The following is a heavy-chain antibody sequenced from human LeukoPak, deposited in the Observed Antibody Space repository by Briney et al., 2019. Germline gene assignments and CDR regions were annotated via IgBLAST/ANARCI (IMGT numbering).Heavy chain of an antibody. J-gene: IGHJ4*02. Sequence: GRSLRLSCAASGFTFSSYGMHWVRQAPGKGLEWVAVIWYDGSNKYYADSVKGRFTISRDNSKNTLYLQMNSLRAEDTAVYYCAKGHYPDDYWGQGTLVNVSS. V-gene: IGHV3-33*06. CDR2: IWYDGSNK. D-gene: IGHD3-10*01. CDR3: AKGHYPDDY. CDR1: GFTFSSYG.